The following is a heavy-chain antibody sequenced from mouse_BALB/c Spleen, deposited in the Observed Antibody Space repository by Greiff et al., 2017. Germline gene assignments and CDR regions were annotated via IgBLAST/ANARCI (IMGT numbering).Heavy chain of an antibody. J-gene: IGHJ4*01. V-gene: IGHV5-6-5*01. CDR1: GFTFSSYA. CDR2: ISSGGST. CDR3: ARLGGNYAMDY. Sequence: DVQLVESGGGLVKPGGSLKLSCAASGFTFSSYAMSWVRQTPEKRLEWVASISSGGSTYYPDSVKGRFTISRDNARNILYLQMSSLRSEDTAMYYCARLGGNYAMDYWGQGTSVTVSS.